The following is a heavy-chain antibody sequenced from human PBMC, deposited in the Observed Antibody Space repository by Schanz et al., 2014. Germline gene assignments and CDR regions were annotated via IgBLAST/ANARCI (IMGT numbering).Heavy chain of an antibody. J-gene: IGHJ4*02. D-gene: IGHD3-10*01. V-gene: IGHV3-11*01. CDR1: GFPFSDYF. Sequence: QVQLVDSGGGLVKPGGSLRLSCTASGFPFSDYFMAWIRQPPGRELEWVSYIGNGGVTIYYADSVKGRFTISRDNSKNSLYLQMNSLRAEDTAVYYCARIGGSVFDYWAQGTLVTVSS. CDR3: ARIGGSVFDY. CDR2: IGNGGVTI.